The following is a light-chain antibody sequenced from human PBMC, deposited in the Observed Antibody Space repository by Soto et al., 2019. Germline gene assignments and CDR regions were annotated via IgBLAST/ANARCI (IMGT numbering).Light chain of an antibody. Sequence: ALTQPASVPGSPGQSITISCTGTSSDIDAYNYVSWYQQHPGKAPKLMIYDVSNRPSGISNRFSGSKSGNTASLTISGLQAEDEADYYCGSYTTSSNYVFGTGTKVTVL. J-gene: IGLJ1*01. CDR2: DVS. CDR1: SSDIDAYNY. CDR3: GSYTTSSNYV. V-gene: IGLV2-14*01.